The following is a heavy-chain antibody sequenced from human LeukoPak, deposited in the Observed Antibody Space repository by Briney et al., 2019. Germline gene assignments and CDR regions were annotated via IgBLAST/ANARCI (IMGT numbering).Heavy chain of an antibody. CDR2: IIPIFGTA. Sequence: SVKVSCKASGGTFSSYAISWVRQAPGQGLERMGGIIPIFGTANYAQKFQGRVTITADKSTSTAYMELSSLRSEDTAVYYCARVHEYSSWNWFDPWGQGTLVTVSS. D-gene: IGHD6-6*01. V-gene: IGHV1-69*06. CDR3: ARVHEYSSWNWFDP. J-gene: IGHJ5*02. CDR1: GGTFSSYA.